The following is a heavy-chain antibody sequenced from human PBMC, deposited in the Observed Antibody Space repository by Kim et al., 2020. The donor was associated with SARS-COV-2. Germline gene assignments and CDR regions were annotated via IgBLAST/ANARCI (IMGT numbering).Heavy chain of an antibody. V-gene: IGHV4-59*01. CDR3: ARDRHDSSGYEGPDAFDI. J-gene: IGHJ3*02. Sequence: SETLSLTCTVSGGSISSYYWSWIRQPPGKGLEWIGYIYYSGSTNYNPSLKSRVTISVDTSKNQFSLKLSSVTAADTAVYYCARDRHDSSGYEGPDAFDIWGQGTMVTVSS. D-gene: IGHD3-22*01. CDR2: IYYSGST. CDR1: GGSISSYY.